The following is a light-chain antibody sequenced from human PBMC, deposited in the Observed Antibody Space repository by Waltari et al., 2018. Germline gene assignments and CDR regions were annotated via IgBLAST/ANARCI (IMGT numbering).Light chain of an antibody. J-gene: IGKJ4*01. CDR3: QQRRNWPLT. CDR2: GAS. V-gene: IGKV3-11*01. CDR1: QSVNNY. Sequence: DIVLTQSPATLSLSPGERATLSCSASQSVNNYLAWYQQKPGQAPRLLIYGASNRATGIPARFSGSGSGTDFTLTISTLEPEDFAVYYCQQRRNWPLTFGGGTKVEIK.